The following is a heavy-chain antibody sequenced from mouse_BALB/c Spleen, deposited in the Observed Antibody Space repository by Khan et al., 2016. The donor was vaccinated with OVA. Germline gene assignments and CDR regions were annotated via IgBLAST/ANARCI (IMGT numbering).Heavy chain of an antibody. CDR3: ASHLTGSFAY. Sequence: EVELVESGGDLVKPGGSLKLSCAASGFTFSSYGMSWVRQTPDKRLEWVATISSDGSYTYYPDSVKGRVTISRDNVKNTLYLQMSSLKSEDTARYYCASHLTGSFAYWGKATLVTVSA. CDR1: GFTFSSYG. V-gene: IGHV5-6*01. D-gene: IGHD4-1*01. CDR2: ISSDGSYT. J-gene: IGHJ3*01.